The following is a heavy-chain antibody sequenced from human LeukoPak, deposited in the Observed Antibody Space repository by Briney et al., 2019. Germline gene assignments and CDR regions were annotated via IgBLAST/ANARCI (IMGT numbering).Heavy chain of an antibody. CDR1: GYTFTTNW. J-gene: IGHJ4*02. D-gene: IGHD2-8*01. CDR2: IYPGDSDT. CDR3: ARRNGGLYYFDY. Sequence: GESLKISCKGSGYTFTTNWIAWVRQMPGKGLEWMGMIYPGDSDTRYSPSFQGHITISVDKSINTAYLQWSSLKASDTAMYYCARRNGGLYYFDYWGQGTLVTVSS. V-gene: IGHV5-51*01.